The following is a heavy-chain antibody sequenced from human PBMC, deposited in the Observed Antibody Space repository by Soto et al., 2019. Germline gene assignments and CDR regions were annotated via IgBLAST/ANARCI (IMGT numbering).Heavy chain of an antibody. Sequence: QVHLLLQSGAEVKKPGSSVKVSCKASGGTPSNSAISWVRQAPGQGLEWMGGIIPVFGLVKYAQNFQARVTSTADESTDTACLELSSLRPEDTAVYYCAGGGIVVVASRAYYGMDVWGQATTVTVSS. D-gene: IGHD3-22*01. CDR1: GGTPSNSA. CDR3: AGGGIVVVASRAYYGMDV. CDR2: IIPVFGLV. V-gene: IGHV1-69*01. J-gene: IGHJ6*02.